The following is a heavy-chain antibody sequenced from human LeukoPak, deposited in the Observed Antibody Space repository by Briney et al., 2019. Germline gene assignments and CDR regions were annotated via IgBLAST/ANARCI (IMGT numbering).Heavy chain of an antibody. CDR3: ARLIRSITMVRGVSYYYYMDV. CDR1: GFTFSSYS. D-gene: IGHD3-10*01. CDR2: ISSSSSYI. Sequence: GGYLRLSCAASGFTFSSYSMNWVRQAPGKGLEWVSSISSSSSYIYYADSVKGRFTIYRDNAKNSLYLQMNSLRAEDTAVYYCARLIRSITMVRGVSYYYYMDVWGKGTTVTVSS. V-gene: IGHV3-21*01. J-gene: IGHJ6*03.